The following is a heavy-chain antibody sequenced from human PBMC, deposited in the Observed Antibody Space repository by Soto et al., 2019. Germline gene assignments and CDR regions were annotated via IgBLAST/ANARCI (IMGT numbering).Heavy chain of an antibody. J-gene: IGHJ4*02. Sequence: HPGGSLRLSCSTSGFTFSTYTMHWVRQAPGKGLEYVSAIRSNGGSTYYADSVKGRFTISRDNSKNTLYLQMSSLRPEDTAVYYCVIPNYYDTSGYYGPHEMWGYWGQGTLVTVSS. V-gene: IGHV3-64D*06. D-gene: IGHD3-22*01. CDR1: GFTFSTYT. CDR3: VIPNYYDTSGYYGPHEMWGY. CDR2: IRSNGGST.